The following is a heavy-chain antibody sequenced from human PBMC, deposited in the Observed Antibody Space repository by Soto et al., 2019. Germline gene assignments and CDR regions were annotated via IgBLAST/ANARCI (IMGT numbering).Heavy chain of an antibody. CDR3: AKDSGYNYGYFRWFDP. Sequence: SETMSLTCTVSGASIGSSSYYWGWIRQPPGKGLEWIGSIYYSGSTNYNPALKSRVTISVDTSKSQFSLKLSSVTAADTAVYYCAKDSGYNYGYFRWFDPWGQGNLVTVSA. D-gene: IGHD5-18*01. V-gene: IGHV4-39*07. CDR2: IYYSGST. J-gene: IGHJ5*02. CDR1: GASIGSSSYY.